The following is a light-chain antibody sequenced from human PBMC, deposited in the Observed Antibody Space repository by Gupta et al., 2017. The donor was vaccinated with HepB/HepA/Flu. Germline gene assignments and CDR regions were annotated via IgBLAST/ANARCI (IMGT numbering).Light chain of an antibody. J-gene: IGKJ4*01. CDR2: DVS. V-gene: IGKV3-11*01. Sequence: EIVLTQSPATLSLSPGERATLSCRASQSVSSYLAWYQRKPGQAPRLLIYDVSNRATDIPARFSGSGSGTDFTLTISSLEPEDFAVYYCQHRSSWPLTFGGGTKVEI. CDR3: QHRSSWPLT. CDR1: QSVSSY.